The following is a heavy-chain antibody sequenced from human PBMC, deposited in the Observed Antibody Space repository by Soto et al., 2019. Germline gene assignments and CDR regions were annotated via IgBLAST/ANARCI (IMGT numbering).Heavy chain of an antibody. J-gene: IGHJ3*02. D-gene: IGHD6-13*01. V-gene: IGHV3-48*03. CDR3: ARYQQLVDAFDI. CDR1: GFTFSSYE. CDR2: ISSSGSTI. Sequence: GGSLRLSCAASGFTFSSYEMNWVRQAPGKGLEWVSYISSSGSTIYYADSVKGRFTISRDNAKNSLYLQMNSLRAEDTAVYYCARYQQLVDAFDIWGQGTMVTVSS.